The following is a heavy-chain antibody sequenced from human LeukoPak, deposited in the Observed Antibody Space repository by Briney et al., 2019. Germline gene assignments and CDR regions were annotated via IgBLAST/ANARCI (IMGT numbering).Heavy chain of an antibody. D-gene: IGHD6-13*01. CDR3: ARHLTGSWYFEY. CDR1: GGSITGHY. J-gene: IGHJ4*02. CDR2: VYSSGIT. V-gene: IGHV4-59*08. Sequence: SETLSLTCTVSGGSITGHYWTWIRQPPGKGLEWIGYVYSSGITNYNPSLKSRVTISVDTSKNQFSLRLASLTAADTAVFYCARHLTGSWYFEYWGGGGLVTVSS.